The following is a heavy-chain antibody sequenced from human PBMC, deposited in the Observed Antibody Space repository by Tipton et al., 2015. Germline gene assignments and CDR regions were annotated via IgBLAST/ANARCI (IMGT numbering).Heavy chain of an antibody. V-gene: IGHV4-59*01. Sequence: TLSLTCTVSGGSFSDYYWSWIRQPPGKGLEWIGYVSHSDTSHYNPSLKSRVTISVDTSKNQFSLTLNSLTAADTAVYYCARDLEHGMDVWGQGTTVTISS. J-gene: IGHJ6*02. D-gene: IGHD5-24*01. CDR3: ARDLEHGMDV. CDR2: VSHSDTS. CDR1: GGSFSDYY.